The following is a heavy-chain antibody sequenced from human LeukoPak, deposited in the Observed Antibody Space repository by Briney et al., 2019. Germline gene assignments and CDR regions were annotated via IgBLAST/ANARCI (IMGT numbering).Heavy chain of an antibody. D-gene: IGHD4-23*01. CDR1: GFTVSNNY. V-gene: IGHV3-69-1*02. J-gene: IGHJ4*02. CDR3: ARSDGNNELGY. CDR2: IYNSGTT. Sequence: GGSLRLSCAASGFTVSNNYMNWIRQAPGKGLEWVAVIYNSGTTYYADSVKGRFTMSRDNAKKSLYLQMNRLRAEDTAVYYCARSDGNNELGYWGQGTLVTVSS.